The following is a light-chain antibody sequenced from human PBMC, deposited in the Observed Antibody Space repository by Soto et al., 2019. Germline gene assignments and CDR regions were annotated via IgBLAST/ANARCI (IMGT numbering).Light chain of an antibody. CDR1: SSNIGSNT. J-gene: IGLJ2*01. V-gene: IGLV1-44*01. CDR2: SNN. Sequence: QPVLTQSPSASGTPGQRVTISCSGSSSNIGSNTVHWYQKLPGTAPKLLIYSNNQRPSGVPDRFSASKSGTSASLAISGLQSEDEADYHCAAWDDSLNGVVFGGGTKLTVL. CDR3: AAWDDSLNGVV.